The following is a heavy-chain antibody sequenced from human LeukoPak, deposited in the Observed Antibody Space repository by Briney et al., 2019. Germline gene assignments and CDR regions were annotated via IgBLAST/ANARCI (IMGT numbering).Heavy chain of an antibody. Sequence: SETLSLTCAVYGGSFSGYYWSWIRQPPGKGLEWIGEINHSGSTNYNPSLKSRVTISVDTSKNQFSLKLSSVTAADTAVYYCARREDTAMVLDYWGQGTLVTVSS. D-gene: IGHD5-18*01. CDR3: ARREDTAMVLDY. V-gene: IGHV4-34*01. J-gene: IGHJ4*02. CDR1: GGSFSGYY. CDR2: INHSGST.